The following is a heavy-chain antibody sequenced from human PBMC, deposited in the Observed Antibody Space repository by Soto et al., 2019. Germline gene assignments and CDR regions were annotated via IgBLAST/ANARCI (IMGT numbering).Heavy chain of an antibody. J-gene: IGHJ5*02. V-gene: IGHV3-11*06. CDR1: GFTFSDYY. CDR3: ARVAYCGGDCYSPWFDP. CDR2: ISSSSYT. D-gene: IGHD2-21*02. Sequence: PGGSLRLSCAASGFTFSDYYMSWIRQAPGKGLEWVSYISSSSYTNYADSVKGRFTISRDNAKNSLYLQMNSLRAEDTAVYYCARVAYCGGDCYSPWFDPWGQGTLVTVSS.